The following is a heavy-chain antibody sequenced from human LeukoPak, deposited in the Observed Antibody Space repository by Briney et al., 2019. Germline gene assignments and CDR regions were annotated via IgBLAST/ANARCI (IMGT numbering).Heavy chain of an antibody. V-gene: IGHV4-59*08. CDR1: GGSISSYY. D-gene: IGHD3-3*01. CDR2: IYYSGST. CDR3: ARHPYYDFWSGYISWFDP. J-gene: IGHJ5*02. Sequence: SETLSLTCTVSGGSISSYYWSWIRQPPGKGLEWIGYIYYSGSTNYNPSLKSRVTISVDTSKNQFSLKLSSVTAADTAVYYCARHPYYDFWSGYISWFDPWGQGTLVTVSS.